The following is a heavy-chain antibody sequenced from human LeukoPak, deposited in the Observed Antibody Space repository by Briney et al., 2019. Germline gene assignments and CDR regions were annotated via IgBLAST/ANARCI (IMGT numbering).Heavy chain of an antibody. J-gene: IGHJ5*02. V-gene: IGHV1-69*04. CDR2: IIPILGIA. D-gene: IGHD3-10*01. CDR3: AREGSLTMVRGVIDWFDP. CDR1: GGTFSSYA. Sequence: GASVKVSCKASGGTFSSYAISWVRQAPGQGLEWMGRIIPILGIANYAQKFQGRVTITADKSTSTAYMELSSLRSEDTAVYYCAREGSLTMVRGVIDWFDPWGQGTLVTVSS.